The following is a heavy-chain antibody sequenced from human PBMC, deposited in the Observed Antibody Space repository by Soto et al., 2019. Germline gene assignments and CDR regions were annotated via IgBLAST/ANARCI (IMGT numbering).Heavy chain of an antibody. CDR1: GGSFSGYY. Sequence: KSSETLSLTCAVYGGSFSGYYWSWIRQPPGKGLEWIGEINHSGSTNYNPSLKSRVTISVDTSKNHFSLKLSSVAAADTAVYYCARHYSTPGPYYYYYMDVWGKGTTVTVSS. CDR2: INHSGST. CDR3: ARHYSTPGPYYYYYMDV. J-gene: IGHJ6*03. D-gene: IGHD2-2*01. V-gene: IGHV4-34*01.